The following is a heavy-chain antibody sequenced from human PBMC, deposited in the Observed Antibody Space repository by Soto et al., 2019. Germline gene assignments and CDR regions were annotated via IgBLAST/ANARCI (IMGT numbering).Heavy chain of an antibody. D-gene: IGHD2-21*02. CDR1: GYTFTSYA. Sequence: QVQLVQSGAEEKKPGASVKVSCKASGYTFTSYAMHWVRQAPGQRLEWMGWINAGNGNTKYSQKFQGRVTITRDTSASTAYMELSNLRSEDTGVYYCARSIVVVTALDYWGQGALVTVSS. V-gene: IGHV1-3*05. CDR2: INAGNGNT. CDR3: ARSIVVVTALDY. J-gene: IGHJ4*02.